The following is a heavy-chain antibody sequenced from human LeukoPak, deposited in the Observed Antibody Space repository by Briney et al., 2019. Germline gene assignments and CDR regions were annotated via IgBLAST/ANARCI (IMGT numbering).Heavy chain of an antibody. CDR3: ARDPDDVRYTSRSLIA. V-gene: IGHV3-30*03. D-gene: IGHD1-1*01. CDR1: GFTFSSYG. CDR2: ISYDGSNK. J-gene: IGHJ4*02. Sequence: GGSLRLSCAASGFTFSSYGMHWVRQAPGKGLEWVAIISYDGSNKYYADSVKGRFTISRDNSKNTLYLQVNSLRAEDTAVYYCARDPDDVRYTSRSLIAWGQGTLVTVSS.